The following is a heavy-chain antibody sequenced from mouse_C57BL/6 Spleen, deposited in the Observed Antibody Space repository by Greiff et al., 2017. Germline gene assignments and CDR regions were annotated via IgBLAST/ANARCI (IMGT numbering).Heavy chain of an antibody. CDR1: GYTFTDYE. CDR3: TRPGSSSYWYFDV. D-gene: IGHD1-1*01. V-gene: IGHV1-15*01. CDR2: IDPETGGT. J-gene: IGHJ1*03. Sequence: QVQLKQSGAELVRPGASVTLSCKASGYTFTDYEMHWVKQTPVHGLEWIGAIDPETGGTAYNQKFKGKAILTADKSSSTAYMELRSLTSEDSAVYYCTRPGSSSYWYFDVWGTGTTVTVSS.